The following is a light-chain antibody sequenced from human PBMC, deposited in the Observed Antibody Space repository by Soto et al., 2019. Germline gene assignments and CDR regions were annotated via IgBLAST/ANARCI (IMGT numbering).Light chain of an antibody. Sequence: QSTLTQPASLSGSPGQSITISCTGTSSDIGSYNYISWYQQHPGKAPKLMIFDVRYRPSGISDRFSGSKSGNTASLTISGLQPEDEADYYCSSYGASSTLFGGGTKVTVL. CDR2: DVR. CDR1: SSDIGSYNY. V-gene: IGLV2-14*03. J-gene: IGLJ2*01. CDR3: SSYGASSTL.